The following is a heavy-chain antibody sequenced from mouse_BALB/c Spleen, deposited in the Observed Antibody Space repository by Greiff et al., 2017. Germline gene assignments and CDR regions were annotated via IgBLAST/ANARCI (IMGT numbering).Heavy chain of an antibody. J-gene: IGHJ4*01. CDR1: GYTFTSYV. D-gene: IGHD2-14*01. CDR3: AREVRREGFAMDY. V-gene: IGHV1-14*01. Sequence: EVKLMESGPELVKPGASVKMSCKASGYTFTSYVMHWVKQKPGQGLEWIGYINPYNDGTKYNEKFKGKATLTSDKSSSTAYMELSSLTSEDSAVYYCAREVRREGFAMDYWGQGTSVTVSS. CDR2: INPYNDGT.